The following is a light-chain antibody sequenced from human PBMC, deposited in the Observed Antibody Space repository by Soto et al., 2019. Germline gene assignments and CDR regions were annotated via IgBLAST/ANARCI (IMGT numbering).Light chain of an antibody. CDR3: QQRSNWPPTIT. J-gene: IGKJ4*01. CDR1: RSVSSY. V-gene: IGKV3-11*01. CDR2: DAS. Sequence: EIVLTQSPATLSLSPGERATLSCRASRSVSSYLAWYQQKPGQAPRLLIYDASNRATGIPARFSGSGSGTDFTLSISSLEPEDFAVYYCQQRSNWPPTITRGGGTKV.